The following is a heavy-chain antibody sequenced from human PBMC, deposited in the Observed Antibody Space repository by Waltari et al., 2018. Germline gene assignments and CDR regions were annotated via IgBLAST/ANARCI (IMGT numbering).Heavy chain of an antibody. CDR1: GGSFSGYY. CDR2: INHSGST. V-gene: IGHV4-34*01. Sequence: QVQLQQWGAGLLKPSETLSLTCAVYGGSFSGYYWSWIRQPPGKGLEWIGEINHSGSTTYTPSLKSRVTITVDTSKNQFSLKMSSVTAADTAVYYCARVSSSSWYDGWGQGTMVTVSS. CDR3: ARVSSSSWYDG. D-gene: IGHD6-13*01. J-gene: IGHJ3*01.